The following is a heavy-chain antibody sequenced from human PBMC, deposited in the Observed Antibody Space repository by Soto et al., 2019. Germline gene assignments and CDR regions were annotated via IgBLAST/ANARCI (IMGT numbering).Heavy chain of an antibody. CDR1: GYSYTIYR. J-gene: IGHJ4*02. CDR2: ISAYNGNT. D-gene: IGHD5-12*01. Sequence: SGYSYTIYRVVWVRQEKGQGLEWMGWISAYNGNTNYAQKLQGRVTMTTDTSTSTAYMELRSLRSDDTAVYYCARGAPEKWLRADYWGQGTLVTGSS. CDR3: ARGAPEKWLRADY. V-gene: IGHV1-18*01.